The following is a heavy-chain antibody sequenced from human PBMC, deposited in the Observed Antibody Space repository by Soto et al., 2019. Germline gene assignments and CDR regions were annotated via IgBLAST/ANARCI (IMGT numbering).Heavy chain of an antibody. Sequence: QLQLQESGSGLVKPSQTLSLTCAVSGGSISSGGYSWSWIRQPPGKGLEWIGYIYHSGSTYYNPSLKGRVTISVDRSKNQFSLKLSSVTAADTAVYYCARSYCGGDCYPSPPSYFDYWGQGTLVTVSS. J-gene: IGHJ4*02. V-gene: IGHV4-30-2*01. D-gene: IGHD2-21*02. CDR3: ARSYCGGDCYPSPPSYFDY. CDR1: GGSISSGGYS. CDR2: IYHSGST.